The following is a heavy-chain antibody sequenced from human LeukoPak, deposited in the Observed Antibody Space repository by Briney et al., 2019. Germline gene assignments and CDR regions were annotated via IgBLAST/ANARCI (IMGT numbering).Heavy chain of an antibody. D-gene: IGHD2-2*01. CDR1: GFTFSSYA. CDR2: ISGSGGST. V-gene: IGHV3-23*01. Sequence: GGSLRLSCAASGFTFSSYAMSWVRQAPGKGLEWVSAISGSGGSTYYADSVKGRFTISRDNSKNTRYLQMNSLRAEDTAVYYCAKDLPDIVVVPAAISKFDYWGQGTLVTVSS. CDR3: AKDLPDIVVVPAAISKFDY. J-gene: IGHJ4*02.